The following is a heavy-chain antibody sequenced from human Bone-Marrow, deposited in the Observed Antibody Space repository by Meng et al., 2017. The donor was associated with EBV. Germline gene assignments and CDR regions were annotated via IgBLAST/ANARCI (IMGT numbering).Heavy chain of an antibody. V-gene: IGHV1-2*06. CDR3: AGGWAPDY. D-gene: IGHD6-19*01. CDR2: INPLTGVT. Sequence: QVQLVHSGAEVKKPGASVKVSCKASGYNFRNYFMHWVRQAPGQGLEYMGRINPLTGVTNYVQKFQGRVTVTRDTSISTPYMELSGLTHDDTAVYFCAGGWAPDYWGQGTLVTVSS. CDR1: GYNFRNYF. J-gene: IGHJ4*02.